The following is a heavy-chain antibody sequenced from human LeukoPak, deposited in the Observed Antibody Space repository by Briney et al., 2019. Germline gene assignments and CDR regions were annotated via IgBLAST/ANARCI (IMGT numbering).Heavy chain of an antibody. D-gene: IGHD3-9*01. CDR3: AKDILTGPHYFDH. CDR2: ISGSGGNT. CDR1: GFTFSSYA. V-gene: IGHV3-23*01. Sequence: PGGSLRLSCAASGFTFSSYAMSWVRQAPGKGLEWVSAISGSGGNTYYADSVKGRFTISRDNSKKTLYLQMNSLRAEDTAVYYCAKDILTGPHYFDHWGQGTLVTVSS. J-gene: IGHJ4*02.